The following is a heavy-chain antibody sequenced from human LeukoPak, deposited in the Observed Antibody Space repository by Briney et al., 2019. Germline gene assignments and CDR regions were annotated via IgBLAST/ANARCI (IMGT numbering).Heavy chain of an antibody. CDR2: ISGSGGTT. D-gene: IGHD3-10*01. CDR3: AKDTVYGSGSYFCDFDY. CDR1: GFTFSSYA. V-gene: IGHV3-23*01. Sequence: PGGSLRLSCAASGFTFSSYAMSWVRQAPGKGLEWVSAISGSGGTTYYADPVKGRFTISRDNSKNTLYLQMNSLRVEDTAVYYCAKDTVYGSGSYFCDFDYWGQGTLVTVSS. J-gene: IGHJ4*02.